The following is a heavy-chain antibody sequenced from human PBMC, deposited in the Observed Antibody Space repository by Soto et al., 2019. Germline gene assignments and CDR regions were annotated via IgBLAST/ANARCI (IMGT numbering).Heavy chain of an antibody. V-gene: IGHV4-30-4*01. J-gene: IGHJ4*02. D-gene: IGHD1-26*01. CDR2: IYYSGST. Sequence: KPSETLSLTCTVSGGSISSGDYYWSWIRQPPGKGLEWIGYIYYSGSTYYNPSLKSRVTISVDTSKNQFSLKLSSVTAADTAVYYCARANPIVGAYCFDYWGQGTLVTVSS. CDR1: GGSISSGDYY. CDR3: ARANPIVGAYCFDY.